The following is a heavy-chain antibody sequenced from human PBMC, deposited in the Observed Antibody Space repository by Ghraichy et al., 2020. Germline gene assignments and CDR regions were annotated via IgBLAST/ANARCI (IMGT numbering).Heavy chain of an antibody. D-gene: IGHD6-13*01. Sequence: SETLSLTCTVSGGSISSSSYYWGWIRQPPGKGLEWIGSIYYSGSTYYNPSLKSRVTISVDTSKNQFSLKLSSVTAADTAVYYCARLYSSSWWEGGDYWGQGTLVTVSS. CDR2: IYYSGST. J-gene: IGHJ4*02. CDR1: GGSISSSSYY. V-gene: IGHV4-39*07. CDR3: ARLYSSSWWEGGDY.